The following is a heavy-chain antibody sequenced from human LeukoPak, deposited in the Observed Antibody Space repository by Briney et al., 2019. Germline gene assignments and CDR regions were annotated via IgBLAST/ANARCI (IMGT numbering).Heavy chain of an antibody. CDR3: AKGYDFWSGWVIDY. V-gene: IGHV1-69*05. CDR1: GGTFSSYA. Sequence: SVKVSCKASGGTFSSYAINWVRQAPGQGLEWMGGIVPIFATTNYAQRFQGRVTITTDTFTRSTYMDLSSLTSDDTAVYYCAKGYDFWSGWVIDYWGQGTLVTVSS. J-gene: IGHJ4*02. CDR2: IVPIFATT. D-gene: IGHD3-3*01.